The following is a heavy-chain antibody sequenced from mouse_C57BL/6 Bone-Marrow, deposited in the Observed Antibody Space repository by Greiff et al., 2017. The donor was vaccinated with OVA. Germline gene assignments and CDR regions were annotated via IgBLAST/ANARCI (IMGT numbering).Heavy chain of an antibody. CDR1: GYTFTSYW. CDR2: IDPSDSYT. CDR3: ARGYGMDY. V-gene: IGHV1-50*01. Sequence: QVQLQQPGAELVKPGASVKLSCKASGYTFTSYWMQWVKQRPGQGLEWIGEIDPSDSYTNYNQKFKGKATLTVDTSSSTAYMQLSSLTSEDSAVYYCARGYGMDYWGQGTSVTVSS. J-gene: IGHJ4*01.